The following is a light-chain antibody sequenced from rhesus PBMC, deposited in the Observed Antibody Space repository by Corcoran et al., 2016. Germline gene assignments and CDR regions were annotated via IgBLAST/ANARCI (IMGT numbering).Light chain of an antibody. CDR2: DAS. CDR1: QSVSTY. CDR3: QHYNSWNT. V-gene: IGKV3S9*01. J-gene: IGKJ3*01. Sequence: EIVMTQSPATLSLSPGERATLSCRASQSVSTYIAWYQQKPEQAPRLLIYDASSRATGIPDRFSGRGSGTDFTLIISSLAPEDVGLYYCQHYNSWNTFGPGTKLDIK.